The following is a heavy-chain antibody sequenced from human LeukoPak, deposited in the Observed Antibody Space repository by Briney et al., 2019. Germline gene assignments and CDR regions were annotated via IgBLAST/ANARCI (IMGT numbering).Heavy chain of an antibody. CDR2: IYYSGST. CDR1: GGSISSYY. V-gene: IGHV4-59*01. Sequence: SETLSLTCTVSGGSISSYYWSWIRQPPGKGLEWIGYIYYSGSTNYNPSLKSRVTISVDTSKNQFSLKLSSVTAADTAVYYCARARGSYYPIDYWGQRTLVTVSS. D-gene: IGHD1-26*01. CDR3: ARARGSYYPIDY. J-gene: IGHJ4*02.